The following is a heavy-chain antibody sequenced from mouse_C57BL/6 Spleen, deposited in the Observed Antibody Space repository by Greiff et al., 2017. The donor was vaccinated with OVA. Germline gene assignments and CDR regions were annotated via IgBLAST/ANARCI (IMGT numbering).Heavy chain of an antibody. D-gene: IGHD1-1*01. Sequence: VQLQQPGAELVKPGASVKLSCKASGYTFTSYWMQWVKQRPGQGLEWIGEIDPSDSYTNYNQKFKGKATLTVDTSSGTAYMQLSSLTSEDSAVYYCARNYGSSYGYFDVWGTGTTVTVSS. CDR3: ARNYGSSYGYFDV. CDR2: IDPSDSYT. CDR1: GYTFTSYW. V-gene: IGHV1-50*01. J-gene: IGHJ1*03.